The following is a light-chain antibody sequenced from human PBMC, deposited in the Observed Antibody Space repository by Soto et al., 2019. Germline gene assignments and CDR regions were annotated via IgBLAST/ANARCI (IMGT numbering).Light chain of an antibody. CDR3: GSYRTNSPYV. CDR2: DVI. J-gene: IGLJ1*01. V-gene: IGLV2-14*01. CDR1: NSDVGGYNY. Sequence: QSALTQPASVSGSPGQSITISCTGTNSDVGGYNYVSWYQQYPGEAPKLMIYDVINRPSGVSNRFSGSKSGNTASLTISGLQDEDEDDYYCGSYRTNSPYVFGTGTKLTVL.